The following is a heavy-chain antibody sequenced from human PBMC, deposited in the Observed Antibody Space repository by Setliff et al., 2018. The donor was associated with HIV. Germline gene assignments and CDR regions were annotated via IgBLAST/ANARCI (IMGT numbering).Heavy chain of an antibody. CDR3: ARHFRYSGSWYESYFDY. J-gene: IGHJ4*02. Sequence: PSETLSLTCSVSGASISSGDYYWSWVRQPPGKGLEWIGYINYSGTTFYNPPLKSRVFISVDTSVSQFSLQLSSVTAADTAIYYCARHFRYSGSWYESYFDYWSQGTLVTVSS. CDR2: INYSGTT. CDR1: GASISSGDYY. V-gene: IGHV4-30-4*08. D-gene: IGHD6-13*01.